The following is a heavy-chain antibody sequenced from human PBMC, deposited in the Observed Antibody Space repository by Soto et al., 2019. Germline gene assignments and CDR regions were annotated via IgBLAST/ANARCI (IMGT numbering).Heavy chain of an antibody. CDR3: VRQRTGNLHGLVDV. D-gene: IGHD4-4*01. CDR2: VYYTGGT. J-gene: IGHJ6*02. CDR1: RAPSRSLN. V-gene: IGHV4-59*08. Sequence: SETLSLTCPLSRAPSRSLNWAWFRQSPGRGLEWIGYVYYTGGTSYNPSLNSRVTVSADTSTNHISLTLTSVTAADTAIYYCVRQRTGNLHGLVDVWGQGPSVT.